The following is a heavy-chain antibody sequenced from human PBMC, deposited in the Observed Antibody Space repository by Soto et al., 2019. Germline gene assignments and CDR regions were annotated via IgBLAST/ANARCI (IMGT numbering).Heavy chain of an antibody. CDR2: IKGGGSET. Sequence: GGSLRLSCAASGFTFSSYWMHWVRQAPGKGLVWVSRIKGGGSETNYADSVKGRFTISRDNAKNTLYLQLNSLRAEDTAVYYCLRGNSGYGNFDYWGQGTRVTVS. CDR1: GFTFSSYW. D-gene: IGHD5-12*01. J-gene: IGHJ4*02. V-gene: IGHV3-74*01. CDR3: LRGNSGYGNFDY.